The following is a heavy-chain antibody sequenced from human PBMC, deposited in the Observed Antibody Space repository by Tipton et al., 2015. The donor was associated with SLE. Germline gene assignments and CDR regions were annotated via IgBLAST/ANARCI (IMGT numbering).Heavy chain of an antibody. D-gene: IGHD3-10*01. Sequence: SLRLSCTVSGVSITRSDWWSWVRQPPGKGLEWIGEIYHSGRTNYNPSLKSRVTISVDTSKNQFSLNLTTLTAADTAVYYCARDSGGMDVWGQGTTVAVSS. V-gene: IGHV4-4*02. J-gene: IGHJ6*02. CDR3: ARDSGGMDV. CDR1: GVSITRSDW. CDR2: IYHSGRT.